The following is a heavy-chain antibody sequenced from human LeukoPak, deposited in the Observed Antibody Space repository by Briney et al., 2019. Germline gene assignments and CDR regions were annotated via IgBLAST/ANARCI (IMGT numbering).Heavy chain of an antibody. CDR2: INHSGST. D-gene: IGHD4-4*01. J-gene: IGHJ6*02. CDR3: ARGGDYSNYYYGMDV. CDR1: GGSISSGGYY. V-gene: IGHV4-30-2*01. Sequence: PSQTLSLTCTVSGGSISSGGYYWSWIRQPPGKGLEWIGEINHSGSTNYNPSLKSRVTISVDTSKNQFSLKLSSVTAADTAVYYCARGGDYSNYYYGMDVWGQGTTVTVSS.